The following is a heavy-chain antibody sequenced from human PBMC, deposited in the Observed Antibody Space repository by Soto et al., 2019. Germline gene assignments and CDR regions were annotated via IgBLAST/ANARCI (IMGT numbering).Heavy chain of an antibody. Sequence: QVQLVESGGGVVQPGRSLRLSCAASGFTFSNFGMHWVRQAPGKGLEWVAVTSYDGSNTFYADSVKGRFTISRDTSKNTLYMQMNSRRPEDTAVYYWAKDRRSSGWYYFDDWGQGTLVTVSS. CDR2: TSYDGSNT. V-gene: IGHV3-30*18. CDR1: GFTFSNFG. CDR3: AKDRRSSGWYYFDD. D-gene: IGHD6-19*01. J-gene: IGHJ4*02.